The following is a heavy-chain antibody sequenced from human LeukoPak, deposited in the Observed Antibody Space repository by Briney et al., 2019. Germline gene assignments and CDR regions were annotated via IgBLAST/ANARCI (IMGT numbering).Heavy chain of an antibody. V-gene: IGHV3-23*01. CDR1: GFTFSSYA. J-gene: IGHJ4*02. D-gene: IGHD3-22*01. CDR2: ISGSGGST. CDR3: AKDRAYYYDSSGYYYFDH. Sequence: GGSLRLSCAASGFTFSSYAMSWVRQAPGKGLEWVSAISGSGGSTYYADSVKGRFTISRDNSKNTLYLQMNSLRAEDTAVYCCAKDRAYYYDSSGYYYFDHWGQGTLVTVSS.